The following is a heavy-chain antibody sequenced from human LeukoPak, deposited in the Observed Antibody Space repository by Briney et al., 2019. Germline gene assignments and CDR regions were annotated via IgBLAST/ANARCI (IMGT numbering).Heavy chain of an antibody. Sequence: GVSLRLSCAASGFTFSSYAMSWVRQAPGRGLERVSDISGSGYTTNYADSVKGRFTISRDHSKRTLFLQMNSLRAEDTAVYYCAKDRAVTATFVWDIWGQGTMVTVSS. D-gene: IGHD2-21*02. CDR2: ISGSGYTT. CDR1: GFTFSSYA. CDR3: AKDRAVTATFVWDI. J-gene: IGHJ3*02. V-gene: IGHV3-23*01.